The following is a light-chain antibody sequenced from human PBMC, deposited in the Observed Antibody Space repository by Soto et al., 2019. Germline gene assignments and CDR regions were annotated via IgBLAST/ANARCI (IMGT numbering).Light chain of an antibody. CDR2: KVS. Sequence: DVVMTQSPLSLPVTLGQPASISCRSSQSLVYSDGNTYLSWFQQRPGQSPRRLIYKVSKRDSGVPVRFSGSEAGTNFTLKISSVEAEDVGVYYCMRATQWPFTFGQGARLEMK. J-gene: IGKJ5*01. CDR1: QSLVYSDGNTY. V-gene: IGKV2-30*01. CDR3: MRATQWPFT.